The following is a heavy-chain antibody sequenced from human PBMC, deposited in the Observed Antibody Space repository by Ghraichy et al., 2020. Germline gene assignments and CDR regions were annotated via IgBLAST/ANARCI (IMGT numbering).Heavy chain of an antibody. J-gene: IGHJ3*01. Sequence: GESLNISCEASGFNFNDYGMHWVRQAPGKGLEWVILISNDGSNAYYADSVKGRFTISRDKSKNTVSLQMNSLRPEDTAVYYCAKDMLRGLTHIGSGAFDVWGHGTMVTVSS. D-gene: IGHD3-10*01. CDR1: GFNFNDYG. CDR3: AKDMLRGLTHIGSGAFDV. CDR2: ISNDGSNA. V-gene: IGHV3-33*05.